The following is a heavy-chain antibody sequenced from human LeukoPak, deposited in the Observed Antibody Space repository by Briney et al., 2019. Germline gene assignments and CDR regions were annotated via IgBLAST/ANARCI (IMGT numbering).Heavy chain of an antibody. D-gene: IGHD2-8*02. J-gene: IGHJ4*02. CDR3: ARGSVGYDY. CDR1: GFTFSTYS. CDR2: LSTSSSTI. V-gene: IGHV3-48*04. Sequence: GGSLRLSCAASGFTFSTYSMNWVRQAPGKGLEWISYLSTSSSTIYYAESVKGRFTISRDNSKNSLFLQLNSLRAEDTAVYYCARGSVGYDYWGQGTLVTVSS.